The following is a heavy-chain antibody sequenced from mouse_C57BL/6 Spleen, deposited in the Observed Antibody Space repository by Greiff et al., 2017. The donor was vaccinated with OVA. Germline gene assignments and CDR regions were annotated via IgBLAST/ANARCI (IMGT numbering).Heavy chain of an antibody. D-gene: IGHD1-1*01. CDR1: GYAFSSSW. J-gene: IGHJ3*01. Sequence: VKLQQSGPELVKPGASVKISCKASGYAFSSSWMNWVKQRPGKGLEWIGRIYPGDGDTNYNGKFKGKATLTADKSSSTAYMQLSSLTSEDSAVYFCARPYGSSPWFAYWGQGTLVTVSA. CDR3: ARPYGSSPWFAY. V-gene: IGHV1-82*01. CDR2: IYPGDGDT.